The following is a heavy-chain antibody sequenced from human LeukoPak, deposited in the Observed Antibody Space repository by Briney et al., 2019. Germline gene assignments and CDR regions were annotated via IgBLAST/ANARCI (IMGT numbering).Heavy chain of an antibody. Sequence: GGSLRLSCAASGLTFSGYIVNWVRQAPGKGLEWVSSISSSSSHKYYADSVKGRFTISRDNAANSVFLQMNTLRDDDTAVYYCARGRRACSSTTCHMTWPDPWGQGTLVTVSS. D-gene: IGHD2-2*01. CDR3: ARGRRACSSTTCHMTWPDP. V-gene: IGHV3-21*01. CDR1: GLTFSGYI. J-gene: IGHJ5*02. CDR2: ISSSSSHK.